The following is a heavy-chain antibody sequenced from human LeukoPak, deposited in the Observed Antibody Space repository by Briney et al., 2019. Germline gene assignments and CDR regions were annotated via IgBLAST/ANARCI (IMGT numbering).Heavy chain of an antibody. D-gene: IGHD3-10*01. Sequence: GGSLRLSCAASGFTFSSYAMHWVRQAPGKGLEWVAVISYDGSNKYYADSVKGRFTISRDNSKNTLYLQMNSLRAEDTAVYCCARDRLLWFGENDGMDVWGKGTTVTVSS. V-gene: IGHV3-30*04. CDR2: ISYDGSNK. CDR3: ARDRLLWFGENDGMDV. CDR1: GFTFSSYA. J-gene: IGHJ6*04.